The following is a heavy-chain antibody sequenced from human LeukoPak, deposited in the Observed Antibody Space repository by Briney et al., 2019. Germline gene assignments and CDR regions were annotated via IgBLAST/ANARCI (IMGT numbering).Heavy chain of an antibody. V-gene: IGHV4-61*02. D-gene: IGHD3-3*01. Sequence: SETLSLTCTVSGGSISSGSYYWSWIRQPAGKGLDWIGRIYTTGSTNYNPSLKSRVTISVDTSKNQFSLKLSSVTAADTAVYYCARRGTIFGVVQRAPLWYYYYYMDVWGKGTTVTVSS. CDR2: IYTTGST. CDR3: ARRGTIFGVVQRAPLWYYYYYMDV. J-gene: IGHJ6*03. CDR1: GGSISSGSYY.